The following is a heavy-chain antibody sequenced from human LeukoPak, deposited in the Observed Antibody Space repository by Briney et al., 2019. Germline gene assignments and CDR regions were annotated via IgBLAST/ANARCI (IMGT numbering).Heavy chain of an antibody. V-gene: IGHV3-23*01. J-gene: IGHJ4*02. D-gene: IGHD3-22*01. Sequence: PGGSLRLSCAASGFTFSSYAMSWVRQAPGKGLEWVAAISGSGGSTYYAHSVKGRFTISRDNSKNTLYLQMNSLRAEDTAVYYCAKDLSYDSSGYRSDYWGQGTLVTVSS. CDR1: GFTFSSYA. CDR3: AKDLSYDSSGYRSDY. CDR2: ISGSGGST.